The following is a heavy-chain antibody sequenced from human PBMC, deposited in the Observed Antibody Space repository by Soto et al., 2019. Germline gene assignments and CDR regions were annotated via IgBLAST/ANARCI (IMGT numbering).Heavy chain of an antibody. V-gene: IGHV1-69*06. Sequence: GASVKVSCKASGGTFSSYAISWVRQAPGQGLEWMGGIIPIFGTANYAQKFQGRVTITADKSTSTAYMELSSLRSGDTAVYYCARGLIAVAEQLQPPDWGQGTLVTVSS. CDR1: GGTFSSYA. CDR3: ARGLIAVAEQLQPPD. J-gene: IGHJ4*02. D-gene: IGHD6-19*01. CDR2: IIPIFGTA.